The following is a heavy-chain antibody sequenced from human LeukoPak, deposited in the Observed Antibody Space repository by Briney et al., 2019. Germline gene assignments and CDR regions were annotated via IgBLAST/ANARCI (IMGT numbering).Heavy chain of an antibody. V-gene: IGHV4-59*11. Sequence: SETLSLTCTVPGGSTNSHYWNWIRQPPGKGLEWIGYIYYSGSTNYNPSLKSRVTISIHTSRKQFSLNLSSVTAADTAVYYCARGDFYYYMDVWGKGTTVTVSS. CDR1: GGSTNSHY. CDR2: IYYSGST. J-gene: IGHJ6*03. CDR3: ARGDFYYYMDV. D-gene: IGHD2-21*01.